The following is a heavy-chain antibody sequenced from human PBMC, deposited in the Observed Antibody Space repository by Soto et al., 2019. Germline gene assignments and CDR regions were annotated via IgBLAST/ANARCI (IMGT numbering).Heavy chain of an antibody. CDR1: GGTFSSYA. V-gene: IGHV1-69*12. CDR3: ARHLGGNHYYYGMDV. CDR2: IIPIFGTA. D-gene: IGHD3-16*01. J-gene: IGHJ6*02. Sequence: QVQLVQSGAEVKNPGSSVKVSCKASGGTFSSYAISWVRQAPGQGLEWMGGIIPIFGTADYEQKFQGRVTITADDFTSTAYMELSSLRSEDTAVYYCARHLGGNHYYYGMDVWGQGTTVTVSS.